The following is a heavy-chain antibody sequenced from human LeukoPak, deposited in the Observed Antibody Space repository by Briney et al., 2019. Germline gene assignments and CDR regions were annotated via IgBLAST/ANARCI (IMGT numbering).Heavy chain of an antibody. D-gene: IGHD3-16*01. V-gene: IGHV3-23*01. CDR3: AQDGGL. CDR2: ISVSGGST. CDR1: GVTFSSYA. J-gene: IGHJ4*02. Sequence: PGGALRLSCAASGVTFSSYAMSWVRQAPGKGLEWVSAISVSGGSTYYAHSVKGRSTTSRDNSENPLYPQMNSLRAEETAVYYCAQDGGLWGQGTLVTVSS.